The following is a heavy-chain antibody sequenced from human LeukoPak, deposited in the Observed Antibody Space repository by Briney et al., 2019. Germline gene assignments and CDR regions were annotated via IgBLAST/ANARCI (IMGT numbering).Heavy chain of an antibody. CDR1: GFTFSSSA. CDR2: IVVGSGKT. J-gene: IGHJ4*02. CDR3: AAAYFYDRSGYHFDY. D-gene: IGHD3-22*01. Sequence: GTSVKVSCKASGFTFSSSAVQWVRQARGQRLEWMGWIVVGSGKTNYAQKFQERVTITRDMSTSTAYMELSSLRSEDTAVYYCAAAYFYDRSGYHFDYWGQGTLVTVSS. V-gene: IGHV1-58*01.